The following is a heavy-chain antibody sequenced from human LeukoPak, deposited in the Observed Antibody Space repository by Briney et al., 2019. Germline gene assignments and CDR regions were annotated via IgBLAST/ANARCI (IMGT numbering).Heavy chain of an antibody. V-gene: IGHV3-21*01. J-gene: IGHJ4*02. CDR1: AFSLSAYN. CDR2: ISYTGTYI. D-gene: IGHD2-2*03. CDR3: AKDRIGYCSSASCPYDY. Sequence: GGSLRLSCAASAFSLSAYNMNWVRQAPGKGLEWVSSISYTGTYIYYADSVKGRFTISRDNAKNSLYLQMNSLRAEDTGVYYCAKDRIGYCSSASCPYDYWGQGTLVTVSS.